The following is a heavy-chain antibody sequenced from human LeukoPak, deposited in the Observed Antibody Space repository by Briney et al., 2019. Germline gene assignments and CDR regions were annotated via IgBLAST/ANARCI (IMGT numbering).Heavy chain of an antibody. CDR1: GYTFTSYA. CDR3: ALGAIDNWFDP. D-gene: IGHD1-26*01. Sequence: ASVKVSCKASGYTFTSYAMHWVRQAPGQRLEWMGWINPNSGGTNYAQKFQGRVTMTRDTSISTAYMELSRLRSDDTAVYYCALGAIDNWFDPWGQGTLVTVSS. V-gene: IGHV1-2*02. CDR2: INPNSGGT. J-gene: IGHJ5*02.